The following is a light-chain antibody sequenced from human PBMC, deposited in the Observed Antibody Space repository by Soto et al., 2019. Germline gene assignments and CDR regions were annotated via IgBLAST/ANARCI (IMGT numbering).Light chain of an antibody. Sequence: QSVLTQPASVSGSPGQSITISCTGTSSDVGGYDYVSWYQLHPGKAPKLMVFEVSNRPSGVSYRFSGSKSGNTASLTISGLQAEDEAEYFCSSYSIRTAYLLGTGTKV. CDR2: EVS. CDR3: SSYSIRTAYL. V-gene: IGLV2-14*01. J-gene: IGLJ1*01. CDR1: SSDVGGYDY.